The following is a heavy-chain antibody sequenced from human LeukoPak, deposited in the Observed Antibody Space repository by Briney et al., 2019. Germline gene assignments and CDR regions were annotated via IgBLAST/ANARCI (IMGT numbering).Heavy chain of an antibody. CDR2: IWYDGSNK. CDR1: GFTFSSYG. CDR3: AKEGRGYCSSTSCYKGDAYYYYYMDV. V-gene: IGHV3-33*06. D-gene: IGHD2-2*02. Sequence: GGSLRLSCAASGFTFSSYGMHWVRQAPGKGLEWVAVIWYDGSNKYYADSVKGRFTISRDNSKNTLYLQMNRLRAEDTAVYYCAKEGRGYCSSTSCYKGDAYYYYYMDVWGKGTTVTVSS. J-gene: IGHJ6*03.